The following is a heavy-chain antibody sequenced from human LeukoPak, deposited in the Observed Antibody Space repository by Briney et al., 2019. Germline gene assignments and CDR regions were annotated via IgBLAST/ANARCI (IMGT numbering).Heavy chain of an antibody. Sequence: ASVKVSCKASGYTFTNYGINWVRQATGQGLEWVGWVNPYSGNTGYAQKFQGRVTITRNTAISTAYMELSSLTSEDTAVYYCVRGDRNYDISTGYSKSWFDPWGQGTLVTVSS. V-gene: IGHV1-8*03. CDR3: VRGDRNYDISTGYSKSWFDP. CDR1: GYTFTNYG. D-gene: IGHD3-9*01. CDR2: VNPYSGNT. J-gene: IGHJ5*02.